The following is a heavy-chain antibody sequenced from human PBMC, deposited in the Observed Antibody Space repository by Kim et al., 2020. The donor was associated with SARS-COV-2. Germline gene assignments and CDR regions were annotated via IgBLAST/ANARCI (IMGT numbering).Heavy chain of an antibody. CDR3: ARVWTGIHYDFSSYYYGMDV. J-gene: IGHJ6*02. CDR2: ISSSSSTI. Sequence: GGSLRLSCAASGFTFSSYSMNWVRQAPGKGLEWVSYISSSSSTIYYADSVKGRFTISRDNAKNSLYLQMNSLRDEDTAVYYCARVWTGIHYDFSSYYYGMDVWGQGTTVTVSS. V-gene: IGHV3-48*02. CDR1: GFTFSSYS. D-gene: IGHD3-3*01.